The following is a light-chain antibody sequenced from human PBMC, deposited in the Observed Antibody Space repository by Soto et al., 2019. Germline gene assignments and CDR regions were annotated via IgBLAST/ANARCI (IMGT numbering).Light chain of an antibody. CDR3: QRYDSAPYT. Sequence: DIQMTQSPSSLSTSVGDRVTITCRASQGISNYLAWYQRKPGNVPKLLIYAASTLQSGVPSRFRGSGSGTDFTLTISSLQPEDVATYFCQRYDSAPYTFGQWTKLEI. V-gene: IGKV1-27*01. J-gene: IGKJ2*01. CDR1: QGISNY. CDR2: AAS.